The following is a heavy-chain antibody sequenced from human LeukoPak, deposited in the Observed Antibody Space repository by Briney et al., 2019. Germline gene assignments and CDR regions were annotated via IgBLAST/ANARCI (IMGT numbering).Heavy chain of an antibody. V-gene: IGHV1-3*01. CDR3: ARDRGGTGDFDY. CDR2: INAGNGDT. D-gene: IGHD1-1*01. J-gene: IGHJ4*02. Sequence: GASVKVSCKASGYTFTSYAIHWVRQAPGQRLEWMGWINAGNGDTKYSQKFQGRVTIARDTSASTAYMELSSLRSEDTAVYYCARDRGGTGDFDYWGQGTLVTVSS. CDR1: GYTFTSYA.